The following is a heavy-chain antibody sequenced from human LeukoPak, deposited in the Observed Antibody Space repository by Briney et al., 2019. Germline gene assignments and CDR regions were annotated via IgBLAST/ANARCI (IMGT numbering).Heavy chain of an antibody. Sequence: KPSETLSLTCTVSGGSISSYYWSWIRQPPGKGLEWIGYIYYSGSTNYNPSLKSRVTISVDTSKNQFSLKLSSVTAADTAVYYCARGLEGGQISNELGYWGQGTLVTVSS. CDR1: GGSISSYY. V-gene: IGHV4-59*01. J-gene: IGHJ4*02. CDR3: ARGLEGGQISNELGY. CDR2: IYYSGST. D-gene: IGHD4-11*01.